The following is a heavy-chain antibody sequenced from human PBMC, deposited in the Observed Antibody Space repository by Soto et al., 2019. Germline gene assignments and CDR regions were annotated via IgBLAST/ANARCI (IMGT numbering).Heavy chain of an antibody. J-gene: IGHJ4*02. CDR2: MKPNSGNT. D-gene: IGHD3-3*01. CDR1: GYTFSSYD. CDR3: ASGRKSDGFRSAYSKEY. Sequence: QVQLVQSGAEVKKPGASVRVACTASGYTFSSYDIIWVRQATGQGLEWMGWMKPNSGNTGYAQKFQGRVTMTRNTSTSTAYMELSSLRSDDTAVYYCASGRKSDGFRSAYSKEYGGQGTLVTVSS. V-gene: IGHV1-8*01.